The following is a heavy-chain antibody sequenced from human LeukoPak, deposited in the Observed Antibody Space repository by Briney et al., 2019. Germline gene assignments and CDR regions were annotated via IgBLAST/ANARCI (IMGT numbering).Heavy chain of an antibody. D-gene: IGHD3-3*01. J-gene: IGHJ4*02. CDR1: GFTFSSYA. V-gene: IGHV3-30-3*01. CDR2: ISYDGSNK. CDR3: ARDPPTYYDFWSGGFDY. Sequence: PGRSLRLSRAASGFTFSSYAMHWVRQAPGKGLEWVAVISYDGSNKYYADSVKGRFTISRDNSKNTLYLQMNSLRAEDTAVYYCARDPPTYYDFWSGGFDYWGQGTLVTVSS.